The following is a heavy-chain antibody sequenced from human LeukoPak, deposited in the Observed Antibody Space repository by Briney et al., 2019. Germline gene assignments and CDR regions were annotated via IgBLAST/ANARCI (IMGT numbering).Heavy chain of an antibody. V-gene: IGHV1-69*05. CDR3: ARVQPVGTGTMVFDY. CDR1: GGTFSSYA. Sequence: GASVKVSCKASGGTFSSYAISWVRQAPGQGLEWMGGIIPIFGTANYAQKFQGRVTITTDESTSTAYMELSSLRSEDTAVYYCARVQPVGTGTMVFDYWGQGTLVTVSS. J-gene: IGHJ4*02. D-gene: IGHD1-7*01. CDR2: IIPIFGTA.